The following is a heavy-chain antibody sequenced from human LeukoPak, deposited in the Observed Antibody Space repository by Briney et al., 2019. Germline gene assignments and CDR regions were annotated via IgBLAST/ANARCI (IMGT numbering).Heavy chain of an antibody. V-gene: IGHV3-30*18. CDR2: ISYDGSNK. D-gene: IGHD3-10*01. CDR3: AKDIGWELWFGESYPYYYYGMDV. J-gene: IGHJ6*02. CDR1: GFTFSSYG. Sequence: PGGSLRLSCAASGFTFSSYGMHWVRQAPGKGLEWVAVISYDGSNKYYADSVKGRFTISRDNSKNTLYLQMNSLRAEDTAVYYCAKDIGWELWFGESYPYYYYGMDVWGQGTTVTVSS.